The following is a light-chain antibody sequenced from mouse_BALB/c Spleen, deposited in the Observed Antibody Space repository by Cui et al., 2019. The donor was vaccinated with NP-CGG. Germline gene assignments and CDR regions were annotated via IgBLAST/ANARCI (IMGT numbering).Light chain of an antibody. CDR3: ALWYSNHWV. Sequence: QAFVTNESALTTSPGETVTLTCRSSTGAVTTSNYANWVQEKPDHLFTGLIGGTNNRVPGVPARFSGSLIGDKAALTITGAQTEDEAIYFCALWYSNHWVFGGGTTLTVL. J-gene: IGLJ1*01. CDR2: GTN. CDR1: TGAVTTSNY. V-gene: IGLV1*01.